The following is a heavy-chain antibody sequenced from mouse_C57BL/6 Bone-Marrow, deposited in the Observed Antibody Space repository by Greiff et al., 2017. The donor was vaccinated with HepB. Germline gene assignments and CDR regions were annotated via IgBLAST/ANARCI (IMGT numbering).Heavy chain of an antibody. CDR2: INYDGSST. CDR1: GFTFSDYY. D-gene: IGHD2-12*01. V-gene: IGHV5-16*01. Sequence: EVKLMESEGGLVQPGSSMKLSCTASGFTFSDYYMAWVRQVPEKGLEWVANINYDGSSTYYLDSLKSRFIISRDNAKNILYLQMSSLKSEDTATYYCARGVLLSLNYYAMDYWGQGTSVTVSS. CDR3: ARGVLLSLNYYAMDY. J-gene: IGHJ4*01.